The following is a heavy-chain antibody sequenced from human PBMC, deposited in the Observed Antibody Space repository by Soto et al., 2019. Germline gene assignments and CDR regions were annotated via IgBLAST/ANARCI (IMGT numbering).Heavy chain of an antibody. CDR2: ISSSSSTI. Sequence: EVQLVESGGGLVQPGGSLRLSCAASGFTFSSYSMNWVRQAPGKGLEWVSYISSSSSTIYYADSVKGRFTISRDNAKNSLYPQMNSLRDEDTAVYYCARGFRIFFGYYYGMDVWGQGTTVTVSS. CDR3: ARGFRIFFGYYYGMDV. CDR1: GFTFSSYS. V-gene: IGHV3-48*02. J-gene: IGHJ6*02. D-gene: IGHD3-3*01.